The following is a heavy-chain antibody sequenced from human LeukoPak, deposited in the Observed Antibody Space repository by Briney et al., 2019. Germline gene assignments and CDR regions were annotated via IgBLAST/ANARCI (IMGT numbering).Heavy chain of an antibody. J-gene: IGHJ6*02. CDR1: GYTFTSYG. D-gene: IGHD1-1*01. Sequence: GASVKVSCKASGYTFTSYGISWVRQAPGQGLEWMGWINTNTGNPTYAQGFTGRFVFSLDTSGSTAYLQISSLKAEDTAVYYCARDSTGTTEYGMDVWGQGTTVTVSS. CDR3: ARDSTGTTEYGMDV. V-gene: IGHV7-4-1*02. CDR2: INTNTGNP.